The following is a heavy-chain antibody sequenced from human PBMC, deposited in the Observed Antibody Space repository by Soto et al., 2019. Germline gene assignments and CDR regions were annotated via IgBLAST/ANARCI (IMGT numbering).Heavy chain of an antibody. D-gene: IGHD1-1*01. CDR2: ISDRGDTT. J-gene: IGHJ4*02. CDR3: AKDKPGTTSFDY. V-gene: IGHV3-23*01. CDR1: GFTISSNA. Sequence: GGSLRLFCAASGFTISSNAMYWVRQAPGKGLEWVSGISDRGDTTHYADSVKGRFTISRDTSKNTLYLQLNTLRADDTAVYYCAKDKPGTTSFDYWGQGTLVTVSS.